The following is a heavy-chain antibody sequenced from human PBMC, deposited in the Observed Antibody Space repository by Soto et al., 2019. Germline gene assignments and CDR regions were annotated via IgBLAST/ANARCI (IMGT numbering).Heavy chain of an antibody. CDR3: ASTAVQPNYYYMDV. V-gene: IGHV4-39*01. J-gene: IGHJ6*03. CDR2: VYYSEST. CDR1: GGSIRSSSSY. Sequence: SETLSLTCTVTGGSIRSSSSYWGWIRQPPGKGLEWIGSVYYSESTYYNPSLKNRVTISIDTSKNQFSLKLSSVTAADTAVYHWASTAVQPNYYYMDVWGKGTTVTVSS. D-gene: IGHD1-1*01.